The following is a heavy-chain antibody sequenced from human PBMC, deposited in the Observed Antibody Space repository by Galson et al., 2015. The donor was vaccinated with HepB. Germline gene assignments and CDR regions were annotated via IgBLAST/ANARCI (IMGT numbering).Heavy chain of an antibody. Sequence: SLRLSCAASGFTFRSFAMYWVRQAPGKGLDWVAGISHDGSAKYYADSVKDRVTISRDNSNNTLYLQINTLRPEDTAIYYCGRDRHIVVVTAVGSWGQGTQVTVSS. V-gene: IGHV3-30*04. CDR1: GFTFRSFA. CDR2: ISHDGSAK. D-gene: IGHD2-21*02. CDR3: GRDRHIVVVTAVGS. J-gene: IGHJ4*02.